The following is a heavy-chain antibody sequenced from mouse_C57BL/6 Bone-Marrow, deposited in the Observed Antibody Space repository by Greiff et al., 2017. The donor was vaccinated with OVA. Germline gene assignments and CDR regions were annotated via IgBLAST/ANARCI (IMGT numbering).Heavy chain of an antibody. CDR1: GYSITSDY. D-gene: IGHD2-3*01. CDR2: ISYSGST. Sequence: EVHLVESGPGLAKPSQTLSLPCSVTGYSITSDYWNWIRKFPGHKLEYMGYISYSGSTYYNPSLKSRISITRDTAKNQYYLQLNSVTTEDTATYYCARFDGYYFDYWGQGTTLTVSS. CDR3: ARFDGYYFDY. J-gene: IGHJ2*01. V-gene: IGHV3-8*01.